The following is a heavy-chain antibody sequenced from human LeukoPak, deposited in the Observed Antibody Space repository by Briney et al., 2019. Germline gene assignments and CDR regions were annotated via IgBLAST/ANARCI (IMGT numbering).Heavy chain of an antibody. D-gene: IGHD3-16*01. CDR3: ARDSDVPFDY. CDR1: RFTFNTYW. Sequence: GGSLRLSCAASRFTFNTYWMHWVRQAPGKGLEWVANIKQDGSEKYYVDSVKGRFTISRDNAKNSLYLQMNSLRAEDTAVYYCARDSDVPFDYWGQGTLVTVSS. J-gene: IGHJ4*02. CDR2: IKQDGSEK. V-gene: IGHV3-7*01.